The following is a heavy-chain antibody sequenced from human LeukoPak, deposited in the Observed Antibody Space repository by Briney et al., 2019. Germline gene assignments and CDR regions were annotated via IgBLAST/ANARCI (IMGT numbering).Heavy chain of an antibody. CDR3: ARVVSSSSRWFDP. CDR2: IIPIFGTA. J-gene: IGHJ5*02. Sequence: SVKVSCKASGGTFSSYAISWVRQAPGQGLEWMGGIIPIFGTANYAQKFQGRVTITADESTSTAYMELSSLRSEDTAVYYCARVVSSSSRWFDPWGQGTLVTVSS. V-gene: IGHV1-69*01. D-gene: IGHD6-6*01. CDR1: GGTFSSYA.